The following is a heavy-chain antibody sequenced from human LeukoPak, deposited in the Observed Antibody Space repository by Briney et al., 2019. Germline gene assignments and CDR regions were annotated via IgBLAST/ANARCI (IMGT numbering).Heavy chain of an antibody. CDR3: VRKGGDYVLDY. J-gene: IGHJ4*02. D-gene: IGHD2-21*02. V-gene: IGHV3-30-3*01. Sequence: GGSLRLSCAASRFAFSTYAMHWVRQAPGKALEWVAVISFDGDTKHYTDSMQGRFTISRDNSKATLYLQMKSLRTDDTAVYFCVRKGGDYVLDYWGQGTPVTVSS. CDR1: RFAFSTYA. CDR2: ISFDGDTK.